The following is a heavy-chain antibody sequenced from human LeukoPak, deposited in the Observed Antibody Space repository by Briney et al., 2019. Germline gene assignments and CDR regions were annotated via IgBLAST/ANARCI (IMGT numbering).Heavy chain of an antibody. CDR2: ISSSSSYI. V-gene: IGHV3-21*01. CDR3: ARDYDYVWGSYRYTEGSFGY. D-gene: IGHD3-16*02. Sequence: GGSLRLSCAASGFTFSSYSMNWVRQAPGKGLEWVSSISSSSSYIYYADSVKGRFTISRDNAKNSLYLQMNSLRAEDTAVYYCARDYDYVWGSYRYTEGSFGYWGQGTLVTVSS. CDR1: GFTFSSYS. J-gene: IGHJ4*02.